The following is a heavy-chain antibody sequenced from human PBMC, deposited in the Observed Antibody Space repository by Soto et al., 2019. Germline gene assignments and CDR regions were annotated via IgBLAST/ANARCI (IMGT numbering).Heavy chain of an antibody. D-gene: IGHD5-18*01. CDR2: ISDDSRYR. V-gene: IGHV3-21*01. Sequence: PGGSLRLSCVASGFTFISSFMGWVRQAPGKGLEWVSYISDDSRYRFYADSVKGRFTISRDNAKNALYLEMNSLSAEDTAVYYCARDRQLIQDWFDPWGQGTLVTVSS. CDR1: GFTFISSF. J-gene: IGHJ5*02. CDR3: ARDRQLIQDWFDP.